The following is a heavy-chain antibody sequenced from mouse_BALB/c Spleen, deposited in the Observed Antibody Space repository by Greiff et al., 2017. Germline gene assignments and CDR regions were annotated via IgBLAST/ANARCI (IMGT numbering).Heavy chain of an antibody. CDR3: ARHGKGAMDY. Sequence: EVKLVESGGGLVKPGGSLKLSCAASGFTFSSYAMSWVRQTPEKRLEWVASISSGGSTYYPDSVKGRFTISRDNARNILYLQMSSLRSEDTAMYYCARHGKGAMDYWGQGTSVTVSS. CDR1: GFTFSSYA. CDR2: ISSGGST. J-gene: IGHJ4*01. D-gene: IGHD2-1*01. V-gene: IGHV5-6-5*01.